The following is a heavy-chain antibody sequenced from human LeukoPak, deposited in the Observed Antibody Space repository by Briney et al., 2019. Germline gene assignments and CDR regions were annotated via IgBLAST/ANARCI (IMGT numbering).Heavy chain of an antibody. Sequence: PSETLSLTCTVSGGSISSYYWSWIRQPLGKGLEWIGYIYYSGSTNYNPSLKSRVTISVDTSKNQFSLKLSSVTAADTAVYYCARDDGDSSGYYPNWFDPWGQGTLVTVSS. CDR3: ARDDGDSSGYYPNWFDP. CDR2: IYYSGST. J-gene: IGHJ5*02. V-gene: IGHV4-59*01. CDR1: GGSISSYY. D-gene: IGHD3-22*01.